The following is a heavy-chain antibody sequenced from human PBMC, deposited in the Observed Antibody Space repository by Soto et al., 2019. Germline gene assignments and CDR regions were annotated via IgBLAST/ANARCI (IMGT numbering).Heavy chain of an antibody. D-gene: IGHD6-13*01. CDR1: GFTFNNAW. CDR3: TTDLGSSRRGTWFDP. CDR2: IKSSTDGATT. V-gene: IGHV3-15*07. J-gene: IGHJ5*02. Sequence: GSLRLSCAASGFTFNNAWMNWVRQAPGKGLEWVGRIKSSTDGATTDYAAPVRGRFTISRDDSRSLIYLQMNSLKIDDTALYYCTTDLGSSRRGTWFDPWGQRTLVIVSS.